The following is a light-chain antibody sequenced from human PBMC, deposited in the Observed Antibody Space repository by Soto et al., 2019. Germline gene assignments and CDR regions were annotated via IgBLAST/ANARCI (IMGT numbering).Light chain of an antibody. V-gene: IGLV2-23*02. CDR1: SSDVGTYNL. CDR2: EVS. J-gene: IGLJ1*01. Sequence: QSVLTQPASVSGSPGQSSTISCTGTSSDVGTYNLVSWYQQYPGKAPKLLIYEVSQWPSGISDRFSGSKSGNTASLTISGLQAEDEADYYCCSYAGSYVVFGTGTKVTVL. CDR3: CSYAGSYVV.